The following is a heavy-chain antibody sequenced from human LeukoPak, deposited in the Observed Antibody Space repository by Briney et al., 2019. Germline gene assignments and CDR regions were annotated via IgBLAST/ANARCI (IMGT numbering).Heavy chain of an antibody. Sequence: SETLSLTCTVSGGSISSYYWSWIRQPPRKGLEWIGYIYYGGSTNYNPSLKSRVTISVDTSKNQFSLRLSSVTAADTAVYYCSLLWFGESQNYWGQGTLVTVSS. CDR3: SLLWFGESQNY. CDR1: GGSISSYY. CDR2: IYYGGST. D-gene: IGHD3-10*01. J-gene: IGHJ4*02. V-gene: IGHV4-59*01.